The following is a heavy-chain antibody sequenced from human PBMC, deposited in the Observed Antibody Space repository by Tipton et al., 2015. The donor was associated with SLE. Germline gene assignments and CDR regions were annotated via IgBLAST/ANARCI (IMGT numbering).Heavy chain of an antibody. CDR1: GGSISSGDYY. CDR2: IYYSGST. J-gene: IGHJ6*03. Sequence: TLSLTCTVSGGSISSGDYYWSWIRQPPGKGLEWIGYIYYSGSTYYNPSLKSRVTISVDTSKNQFSLKLSSVTAADTAVYYCARSTSEGYYYYYMDVWGKGTTVTVPS. CDR3: ARSTSEGYYYYYMDV. V-gene: IGHV4-30-4*01.